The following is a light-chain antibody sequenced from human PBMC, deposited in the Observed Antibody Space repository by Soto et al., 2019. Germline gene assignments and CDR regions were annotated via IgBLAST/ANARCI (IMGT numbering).Light chain of an antibody. V-gene: IGKV1-5*03. CDR3: QQYYSSPWT. CDR1: ESISSW. Sequence: DIQMTQSPSTLSASVGDRVTITCRASESISSWLAWYQQKPGTAPNVLIYKASRLQSGVPARFSGSGSGTEFTLTISSLQPDDFATYYCQQYYSSPWTFGQGTKVEIK. CDR2: KAS. J-gene: IGKJ1*01.